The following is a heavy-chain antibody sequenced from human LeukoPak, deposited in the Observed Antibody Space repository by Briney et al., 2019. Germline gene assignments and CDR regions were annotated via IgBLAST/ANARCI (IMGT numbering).Heavy chain of an antibody. CDR2: IYTSGST. D-gene: IGHD6-13*01. Sequence: SETLSLTCTVSGGSISSGSYYWSWIRQPAGKGLEWIGRIYTSGSTNYNPSLKSRVTISVDTSKNQFSLKLSSVTAAGTAVYYCARGVSSSWRLYYYYMDVWGQGTLVTVSS. CDR3: ARGVSSSWRLYYYYMDV. V-gene: IGHV4-61*02. J-gene: IGHJ6*03. CDR1: GGSISSGSYY.